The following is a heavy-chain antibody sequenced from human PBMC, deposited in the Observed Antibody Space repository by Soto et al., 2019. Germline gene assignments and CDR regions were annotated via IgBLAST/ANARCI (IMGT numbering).Heavy chain of an antibody. CDR2: ISYDGSNK. CDR3: VKDNPYFDY. Sequence: QAQLVESGGGVVQPGRSLRLSCAASGFTFSSYGMHWVRQAPGKGLEWVAVISYDGSNKYYADSVKGRFTISRDNSKNTLYLQMNSLRAEDTAVYYCVKDNPYFDYWGQGTLVTVSS. V-gene: IGHV3-30*18. CDR1: GFTFSSYG. J-gene: IGHJ4*02.